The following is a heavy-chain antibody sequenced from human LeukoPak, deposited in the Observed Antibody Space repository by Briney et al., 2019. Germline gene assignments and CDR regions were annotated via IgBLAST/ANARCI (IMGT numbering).Heavy chain of an antibody. D-gene: IGHD3-22*01. J-gene: IGHJ5*02. Sequence: GESLKISCKRSGYSFTSYWINWVRQMPGKGIEWMGRIDPSDSYTKYSPSFQGHVTMSADKSISTAYLQWSSLKASDTAMYYCASRPYYYDGWFNPWGQGTLVTVSS. CDR2: IDPSDSYT. CDR3: ASRPYYYDGWFNP. V-gene: IGHV5-10-1*01. CDR1: GYSFTSYW.